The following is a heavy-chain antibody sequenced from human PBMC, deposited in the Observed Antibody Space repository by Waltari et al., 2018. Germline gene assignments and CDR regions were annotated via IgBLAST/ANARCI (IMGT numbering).Heavy chain of an antibody. CDR3: ASRGEQLVEDY. Sequence: QLQLQESGPGLVKPSETLSLTCTVSGGSISSSSYYWGWIRQPPGKGLEWIGSTYYSGSTYYNPTPKSRVPRSVDTSKNQFSLKLSSVTAADTAVYYCASRGEQLVEDYWGQGTLVTVSS. CDR2: TYYSGST. J-gene: IGHJ4*02. D-gene: IGHD6-13*01. V-gene: IGHV4-39*01. CDR1: GGSISSSSYY.